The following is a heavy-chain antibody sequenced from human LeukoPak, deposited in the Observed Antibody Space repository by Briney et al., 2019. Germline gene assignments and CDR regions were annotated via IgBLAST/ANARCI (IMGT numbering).Heavy chain of an antibody. D-gene: IGHD6-13*01. CDR1: GFSFSTST. CDR3: AKGFSSTDI. Sequence: GGSLRLSCAASGFSFSTSTMNWVRQAPGRGLEWVSSMSSSGSSIYYADSVKGRFTISRDNAKTSLFLQINSLRAEDTAVYYCAKGFSSTDIWGQGTMVTVSS. J-gene: IGHJ3*02. V-gene: IGHV3-21*01. CDR2: MSSSGSSI.